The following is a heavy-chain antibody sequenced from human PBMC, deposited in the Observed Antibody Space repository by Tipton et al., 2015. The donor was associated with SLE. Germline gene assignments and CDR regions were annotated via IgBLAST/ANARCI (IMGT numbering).Heavy chain of an antibody. CDR3: ARDPQGDERAPAAW. J-gene: IGHJ4*02. D-gene: IGHD3-16*01. CDR2: IYYTGST. CDR1: EGSISSGGYY. Sequence: TLSLTCTVSEGSISSGGYYWSWIRQHPGKGLEWIGYIYYTGSTYYNPSLKSRVAMSVDTSKNQLSLRLTSVTAADTAVYYCARDPQGDERAPAAWWGQGTLVIVSS. V-gene: IGHV4-31*03.